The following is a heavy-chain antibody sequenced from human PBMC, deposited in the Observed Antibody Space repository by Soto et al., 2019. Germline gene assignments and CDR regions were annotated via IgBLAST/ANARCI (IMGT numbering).Heavy chain of an antibody. V-gene: IGHV1-8*01. J-gene: IGHJ4*02. D-gene: IGHD1-1*01. CDR1: GYTFTSYD. CDR3: ARRAETNGWNGFGADKYYFDF. Sequence: ASVKVSCKASGYTFTSYDIYWVRQATGQGLEWMGWLNPNTGVSGYAQKFQGRITVTSDTSINTVHMELSSLRSEDTAVYYCARRAETNGWNGFGADKYYFDFWGQGTLVTV. CDR2: LNPNTGVS.